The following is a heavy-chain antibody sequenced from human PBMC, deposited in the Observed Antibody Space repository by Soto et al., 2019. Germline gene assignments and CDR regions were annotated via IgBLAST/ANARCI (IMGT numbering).Heavy chain of an antibody. J-gene: IGHJ6*02. D-gene: IGHD2-15*01. CDR2: IYHSGST. Sequence: SETLSLTCAVSGGSISSGGYSWSWIRQPPGKGLEWIGYIYHSGSTYYKPSLKSRVTISVDRSKNKYYLKLSSVTAADTAVYYCASSVVAARCMDVWGQGTTVTVSS. CDR1: GGSISSGGYS. CDR3: ASSVVAARCMDV. V-gene: IGHV4-30-2*01.